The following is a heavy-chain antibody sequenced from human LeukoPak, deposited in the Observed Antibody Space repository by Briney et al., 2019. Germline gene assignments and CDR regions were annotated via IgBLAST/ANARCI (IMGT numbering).Heavy chain of an antibody. CDR3: ARASYYPHYYYMDV. Sequence: ASVKVSCKASGYTFTGYYMHWVRQAPGQGLEWMGWINPNSGGTNYAQKFQGRVTMTRDTSISTAYMELSRLRSDDTAVYYCARASYYPHYYYMDVWGKGTAVTVSS. V-gene: IGHV1-2*02. CDR1: GYTFTGYY. J-gene: IGHJ6*03. CDR2: INPNSGGT. D-gene: IGHD3-10*01.